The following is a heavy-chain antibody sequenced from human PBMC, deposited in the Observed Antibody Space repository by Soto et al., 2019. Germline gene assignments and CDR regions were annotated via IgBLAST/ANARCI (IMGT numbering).Heavy chain of an antibody. CDR2: ISAYNGNT. D-gene: IGHD2-15*01. V-gene: IGHV1-18*01. CDR3: ARDPGDVVVVAATRDYYYGMDV. J-gene: IGHJ6*02. CDR1: GYTFTSYG. Sequence: QVQLVQSGAEVKKPGASVKVSCKASGYTFTSYGISWVRQAPGQGLEWMGWISAYNGNTNYAQKLQGRVTMTTDTSTSTAYMELRSLRSDDTAVYYCARDPGDVVVVAATRDYYYGMDVGGQGTTVTVSS.